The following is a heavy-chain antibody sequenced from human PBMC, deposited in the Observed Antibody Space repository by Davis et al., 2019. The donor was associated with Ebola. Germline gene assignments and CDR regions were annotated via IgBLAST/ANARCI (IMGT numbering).Heavy chain of an antibody. Sequence: GESLKISCAASGFTFSSYAMSWVRQAPGKGLEWVSAISGSGGSTYYADSVKGRFTISRDNSKNTLYLQMNSLRAEDTAVYYCAKGRGSAYCGGDCYPPEYDYWGQGTLVTVSS. CDR3: AKGRGSAYCGGDCYPPEYDY. J-gene: IGHJ4*02. D-gene: IGHD2-21*01. V-gene: IGHV3-23*01. CDR2: ISGSGGST. CDR1: GFTFSSYA.